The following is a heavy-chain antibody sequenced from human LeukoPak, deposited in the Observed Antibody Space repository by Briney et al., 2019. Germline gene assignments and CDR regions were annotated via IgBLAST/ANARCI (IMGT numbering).Heavy chain of an antibody. CDR3: ARDTGGYYFDY. D-gene: IGHD3-16*01. Sequence: ASVKVSCKASGYAFIDSYIHWVRQAPGQGPEWMGWISAYNGNTNYAQKLQGRVTMTTDTSTSTAYMELRSLRSDDTAVYYCARDTGGYYFDYWGQGTLVTVSS. CDR1: GYAFIDSY. J-gene: IGHJ4*02. V-gene: IGHV1-18*04. CDR2: ISAYNGNT.